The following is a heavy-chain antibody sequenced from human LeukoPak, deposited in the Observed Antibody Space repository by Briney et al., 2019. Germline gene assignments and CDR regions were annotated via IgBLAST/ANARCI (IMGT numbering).Heavy chain of an antibody. CDR1: GGSFSGYY. V-gene: IGHV4-34*01. Sequence: MSSETLSLTCAVYGGSFSGYYWSWIRQPPGKGLEWIGEINHSGSTNYIPSLKSRVTISVDTSKNQFSLKLSSVTAADTAVYYCARGGAIVVVPAAHRAFDIWGQGTMVTVSS. J-gene: IGHJ3*02. D-gene: IGHD2-2*01. CDR2: INHSGST. CDR3: ARGGAIVVVPAAHRAFDI.